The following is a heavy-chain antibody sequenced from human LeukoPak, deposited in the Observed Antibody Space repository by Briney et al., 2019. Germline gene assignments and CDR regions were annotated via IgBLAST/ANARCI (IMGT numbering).Heavy chain of an antibody. CDR3: ARVGVAGAYYFDY. V-gene: IGHV4-30-4*01. CDR1: GGSISSGDYY. J-gene: IGHJ4*02. CDR2: IYYSGST. Sequence: PSQTLSLTCTVSGGSISSGDYYWSWIRQPPGKGLEWIGYIYYSGSTNYNPSLKSRVTISVDTSKNQFSLKLSSVTAADTAVYYCARVGVAGAYYFDYWGQGTLVTVSS. D-gene: IGHD6-19*01.